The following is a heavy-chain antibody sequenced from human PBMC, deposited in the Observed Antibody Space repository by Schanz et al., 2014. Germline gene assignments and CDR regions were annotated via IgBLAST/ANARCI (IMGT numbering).Heavy chain of an antibody. J-gene: IGHJ4*02. D-gene: IGHD2-8*02. CDR2: ISYDGSKK. CDR1: GFMFSSYG. CDR3: AKSLESCPGGRCSRGYFDY. V-gene: IGHV3-30*18. Sequence: QVQLVESGGGVVQPGRSLRLSCAASGFMFSSYGMHWVRQAPGKGLEWVGVISYDGSKKSYADSVKGRFTISRDNSKNTLYLQMSSLRAEDTAVYYCAKSLESCPGGRCSRGYFDYWGQGTLVTVSS.